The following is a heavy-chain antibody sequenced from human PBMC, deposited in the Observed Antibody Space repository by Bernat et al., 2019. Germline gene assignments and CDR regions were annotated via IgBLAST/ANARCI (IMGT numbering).Heavy chain of an antibody. CDR3: ARDYGGNSALAY. Sequence: QLQLQESGPGLVKPSETLSLTCSVSGDSVNSTNYYWGWIRQPPGKGLEWIGTISYSGGAFYKPSLKGRVTISVDTSKNQFSLNLTSVTAADTAMYYCARDYGGNSALAYWGQGTLVTVSS. V-gene: IGHV4-39*02. D-gene: IGHD4-23*01. J-gene: IGHJ4*02. CDR1: GDSVNSTNYY. CDR2: ISYSGGA.